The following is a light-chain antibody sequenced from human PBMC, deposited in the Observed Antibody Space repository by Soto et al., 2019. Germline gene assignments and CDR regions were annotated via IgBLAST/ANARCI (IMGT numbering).Light chain of an antibody. CDR2: EVT. CDR3: CSFADFTYV. CDR1: SSDIGSYDL. Sequence: QSALTQPASASGSPGQSITISCTGTSSDIGSYDLVSWYQQHPGTAPKLIIYEVTKRPSGVSTRFSGSKSGNMASLTISGLQAVDEADYYCCSFADFTYVFGTGTKVTVL. V-gene: IGLV2-23*02. J-gene: IGLJ1*01.